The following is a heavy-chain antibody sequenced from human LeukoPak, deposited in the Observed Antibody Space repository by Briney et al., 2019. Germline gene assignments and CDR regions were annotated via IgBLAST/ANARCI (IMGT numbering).Heavy chain of an antibody. Sequence: SQTLSLTCTVSGVSISSDNSYWSWIRQPPGKGLEYIGYIYYTGSTYYFPSLKSRVTISVDTANNQFSLKLSSVTAADTAVYYCARRRGDYGSGELNIWGQGTMVTVSS. D-gene: IGHD3-10*01. CDR3: ARRRGDYGSGELNI. CDR2: IYYTGST. J-gene: IGHJ3*02. CDR1: GVSISSDNSY. V-gene: IGHV4-30-4*01.